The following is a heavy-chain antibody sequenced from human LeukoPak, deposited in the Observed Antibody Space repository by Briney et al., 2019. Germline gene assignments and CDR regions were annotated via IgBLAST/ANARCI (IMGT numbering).Heavy chain of an antibody. J-gene: IGHJ5*02. CDR3: ARSGLLRYFDSVNWFDP. Sequence: GGSLRLSCAASGFTFSSYAMHWVRQAPGKGLEWVAVISYDGSNKYYADSVKGRFTISRDNSKNTLYLQMNSLRAEDTAVYYCARSGLLRYFDSVNWFDPWGQGTLATVSS. CDR2: ISYDGSNK. CDR1: GFTFSSYA. D-gene: IGHD3-9*01. V-gene: IGHV3-30-3*01.